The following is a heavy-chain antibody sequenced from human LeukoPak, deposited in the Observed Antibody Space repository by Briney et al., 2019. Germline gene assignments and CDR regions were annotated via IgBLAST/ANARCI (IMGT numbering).Heavy chain of an antibody. D-gene: IGHD2-21*01. CDR2: ISGSGGST. CDR1: GFTFSSYA. CDR3: ARERGGEHCGGDCYRSYYYYYYYMDV. J-gene: IGHJ6*03. V-gene: IGHV3-23*01. Sequence: GGSLRLSCAASGFTFSSYAMSWVRQAPGKGLEWVSAISGSGGSTYYADSVKSRFTISRDNSKKTLYLQMNSLRAADTAVYYCARERGGEHCGGDCYRSYYYYYYYMDVWGKGTTVTVSS.